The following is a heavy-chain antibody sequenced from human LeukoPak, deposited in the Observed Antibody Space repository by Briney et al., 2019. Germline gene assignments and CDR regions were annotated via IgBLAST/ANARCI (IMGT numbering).Heavy chain of an antibody. D-gene: IGHD5-12*01. CDR3: ARERGYSGIDY. J-gene: IGHJ4*02. Sequence: GGSLRLSCGASGFTFTTHWIHWVRQAPGKGLVWVSRIKPDGSDTNYADSVKGRFTISRDNAKNSLYLQMNSLRAEDTAVYYCARERGYSGIDYWGQGTLVTVSS. CDR2: IKPDGSDT. CDR1: GFTFTTHW. V-gene: IGHV3-74*01.